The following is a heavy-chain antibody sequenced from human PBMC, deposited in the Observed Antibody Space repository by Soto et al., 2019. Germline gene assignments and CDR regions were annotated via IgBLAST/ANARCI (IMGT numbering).Heavy chain of an antibody. J-gene: IGHJ4*02. D-gene: IGHD2-15*01. CDR2: IYHSGST. CDR1: GGSISSSNW. V-gene: IGHV4-4*02. CDR3: ASQLGYCSGGSCYSTFTVPY. Sequence: SETLSLTCAVSGGSISSSNWWSWVRQPPGKGLEWIGEIYHSGSTNYNPSLKSRVTISVDKSKNQFSLKLSSVTAADTAVYYCASQLGYCSGGSCYSTFTVPYWGQGTLVTVSS.